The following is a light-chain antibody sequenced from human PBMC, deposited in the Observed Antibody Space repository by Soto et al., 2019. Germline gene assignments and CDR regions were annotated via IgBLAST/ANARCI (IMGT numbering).Light chain of an antibody. CDR3: SSYTVSRTQV. J-gene: IGLJ1*01. V-gene: IGLV1-40*01. Sequence: SVLAQPPSVSGAPGQRVTISCTGSSSNIGAGFDVHWYQQLPGSAPKLLIYGDAYRPSGVPDRFSGSKSGTSASLAITGLRAEDEADYYCSSYTVSRTQVFGTGTKVTVL. CDR2: GDA. CDR1: SSNIGAGFD.